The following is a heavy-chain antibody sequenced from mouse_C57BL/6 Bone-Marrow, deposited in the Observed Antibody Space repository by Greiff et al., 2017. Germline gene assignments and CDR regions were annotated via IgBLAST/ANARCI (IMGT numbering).Heavy chain of an antibody. J-gene: IGHJ3*01. D-gene: IGHD1-1*01. Sequence: EVQRVESGEGLVKPGGSLKLSCAASGFTFSSYAMSWVRQTPEKRLEWVAYISSGGDYIYYADTVKGRFTISRDNARNTLYLQMSSLKSEDTAMXYCTRDRLRSAWFAYWGQGTLVTVSA. CDR2: ISSGGDYI. CDR3: TRDRLRSAWFAY. V-gene: IGHV5-9-1*02. CDR1: GFTFSSYA.